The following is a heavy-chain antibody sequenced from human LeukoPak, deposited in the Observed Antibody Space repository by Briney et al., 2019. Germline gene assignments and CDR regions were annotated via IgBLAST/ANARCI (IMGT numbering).Heavy chain of an antibody. CDR3: ARGPISGWFDY. V-gene: IGHV4-34*01. J-gene: IGHJ4*02. D-gene: IGHD6-19*01. Sequence: SETLSLTCAVYGGSFSGYYWSWIRQPPGKGLEWIGEINHGGSTNYNPSLKSRVTISVDTSKNQFSLKLSSVTAADTAVYYCARGPISGWFDYWGQGTLVTVSS. CDR1: GGSFSGYY. CDR2: INHGGST.